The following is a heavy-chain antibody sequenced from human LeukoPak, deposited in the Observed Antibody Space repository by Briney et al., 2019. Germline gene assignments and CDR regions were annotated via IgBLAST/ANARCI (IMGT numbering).Heavy chain of an antibody. CDR2: IYSGGST. V-gene: IGHV3-53*01. CDR3: AKVPRGGAYWFDP. D-gene: IGHD3-10*01. J-gene: IGHJ5*02. Sequence: PGGSLRLSCAASGFTVSSNYMSWVRQAPGNGLEWVSVIYSGGSTYYADSVKGRFTISRDNSKNTLYLQMNSLRAEDTAVYYCAKVPRGGAYWFDPWGQGTLVTVSS. CDR1: GFTVSSNY.